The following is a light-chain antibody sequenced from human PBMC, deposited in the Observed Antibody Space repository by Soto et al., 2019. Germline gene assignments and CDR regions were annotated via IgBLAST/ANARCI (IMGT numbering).Light chain of an antibody. V-gene: IGLV1-44*01. CDR1: SSNVGRDI. Sequence: QSARTQPPSASGAPGQRVTISCFGGSSNVGRDIINWYQQVPGTAPKLLIYSNNQRPSGVPDRFSASKSGTSASLAISGLQSGDEADYYCSTWDDSLNEVVLGGGTQLTV. J-gene: IGLJ2*01. CDR2: SNN. CDR3: STWDDSLNEVV.